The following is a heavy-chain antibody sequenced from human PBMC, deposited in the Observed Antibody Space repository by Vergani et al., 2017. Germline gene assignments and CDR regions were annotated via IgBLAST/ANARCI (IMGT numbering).Heavy chain of an antibody. D-gene: IGHD3-10*01. CDR3: ASGNYYGSGTYVDP. V-gene: IGHV3-66*02. CDR2: IYSGDET. J-gene: IGHJ5*02. Sequence: ELQLVESGGGLVQPGGSLRLSCAASGSTVSGNYMTWVRQGPGKGLEWVSHIYSGDETYYADSVNGRVTISRDTSKNTLHLQRNNLRVEDKAVYYCASGNYYGSGTYVDPWGQGTMVTVSS. CDR1: GSTVSGNY.